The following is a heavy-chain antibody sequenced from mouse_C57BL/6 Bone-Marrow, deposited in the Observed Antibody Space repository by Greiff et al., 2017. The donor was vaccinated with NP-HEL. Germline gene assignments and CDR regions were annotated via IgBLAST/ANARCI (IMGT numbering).Heavy chain of an antibody. CDR3: TRPRYYGSSFYWYFDV. D-gene: IGHD1-1*01. Sequence: EVQLQQSGGGLVQPGGSMKLSCAASGFTFSDAWMDWVRQSPEKGLEWVAEIRNKANNHATYYAESVKGRFTISRDDSKSSVYLQMNSLRAEDTGIYYCTRPRYYGSSFYWYFDVWGTGTTVTVSS. CDR2: IRNKANNHAT. V-gene: IGHV6-6*01. J-gene: IGHJ1*03. CDR1: GFTFSDAW.